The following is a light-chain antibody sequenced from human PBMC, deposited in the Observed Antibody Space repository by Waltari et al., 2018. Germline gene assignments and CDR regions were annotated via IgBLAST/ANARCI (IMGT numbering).Light chain of an antibody. J-gene: IGLJ1*01. Sequence: QSALTQPASVSGSPGQSITISCTGTSSDVCGYNYVSWYQQHPGKAPKLTIYEVSNRPSGVSNRFSGSKSGNTASLTISGLQAEDEADYYCSSYTSSSTLVFGTGTKVTVL. CDR2: EVS. CDR1: SSDVCGYNY. CDR3: SSYTSSSTLV. V-gene: IGLV2-14*01.